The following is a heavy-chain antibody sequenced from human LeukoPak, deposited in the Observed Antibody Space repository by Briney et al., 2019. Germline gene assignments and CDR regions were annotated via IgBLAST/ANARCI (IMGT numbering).Heavy chain of an antibody. Sequence: EDSLKISCKGSGYRFTNYWIGWVRQMPGKGLEWMGIIHPGDSGTRYSPSFQGQVTMSVDESITTAYLQWSSLRASDSAIYYCARGGTYRYGSSDYWGQGTLVTVSS. V-gene: IGHV5-51*01. CDR3: ARGGTYRYGSSDY. CDR2: IHPGDSGT. CDR1: GYRFTNYW. D-gene: IGHD5-18*01. J-gene: IGHJ4*02.